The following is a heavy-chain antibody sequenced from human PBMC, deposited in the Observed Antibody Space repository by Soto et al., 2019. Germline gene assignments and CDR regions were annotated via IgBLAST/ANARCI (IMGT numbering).Heavy chain of an antibody. CDR1: GFSLSTSGVG. J-gene: IGHJ4*02. CDR2: IYSDDDK. CDR3: SHCWVGELFGDY. D-gene: IGHD3-10*01. Sequence: SGPTLVNPTQTLTLTCTFSGFSLSTSGVGVGWIRQPPGKALEWLALIYSDDDKRYSPSLKSRLTITKDTSKNHVVLTVTNMDLVDTATYYCSHCWVGELFGDYWGQGTLVTVSS. V-gene: IGHV2-5*02.